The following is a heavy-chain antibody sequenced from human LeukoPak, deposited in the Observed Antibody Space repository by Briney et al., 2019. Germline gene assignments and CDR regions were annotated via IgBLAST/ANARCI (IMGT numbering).Heavy chain of an antibody. J-gene: IGHJ3*02. CDR3: AKDRLRTPAEPTDAFDI. CDR2: ISGSGGST. Sequence: QTGGSLRLSCAASGFTFSSYAMSWVRQAPGKGLEWVSAISGSGGSTYHADSVKGRFTISRDNSKNTLYLQMNSLRAEDTAVYYCAKDRLRTPAEPTDAFDIWGQGTMVTVSS. CDR1: GFTFSSYA. V-gene: IGHV3-23*01.